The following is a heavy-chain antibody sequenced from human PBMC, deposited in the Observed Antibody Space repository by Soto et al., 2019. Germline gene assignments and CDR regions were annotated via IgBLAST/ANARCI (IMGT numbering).Heavy chain of an antibody. CDR2: IYYSGET. Sequence: QVQLQESGPGLVKPSETLSLTCTVSGDSISRYYWSWIRLSPGKGLEWIGYIYYSGETNYNPSVESRVTILVDRSKNPFSLKLSSVTAADTAVYYCARDQGGEFLKGSGMDVWGQGTTVTVSS. CDR1: GDSISRYY. CDR3: ARDQGGEFLKGSGMDV. V-gene: IGHV4-59*01. J-gene: IGHJ6*02. D-gene: IGHD3-10*01.